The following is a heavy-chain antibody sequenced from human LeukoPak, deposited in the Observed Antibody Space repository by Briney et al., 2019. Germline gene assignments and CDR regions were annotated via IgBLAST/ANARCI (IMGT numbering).Heavy chain of an antibody. CDR1: GGSISSYY. D-gene: IGHD3-10*01. Sequence: PSETLSLTCTVSGGSISSYYWSWIRQPPGKGLEWIGYIYYSGSTNYNPSLKSRVTISVDTSKNQFSLKLSSVTAADTAVYYCARDLPLRITMVRGVWGQGTLVTVSS. CDR2: IYYSGST. V-gene: IGHV4-59*12. J-gene: IGHJ4*02. CDR3: ARDLPLRITMVRGV.